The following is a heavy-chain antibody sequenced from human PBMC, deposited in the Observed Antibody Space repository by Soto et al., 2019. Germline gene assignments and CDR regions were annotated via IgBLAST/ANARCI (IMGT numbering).Heavy chain of an antibody. CDR2: ISYDGSNK. D-gene: IGHD1-20*01. V-gene: IGHV3-30*18. CDR3: AKSLRITGTFDY. CDR1: GFTFSNYG. J-gene: IGHJ4*02. Sequence: QVQLVESGGGVDQRGRSLRLSCAASGFTFSNYGMHWVRQAPGKGLEWVAVISYDGSNKHYADSVKGRFTISRDNSKNTLFLQMNSLRGEDTAVYYCAKSLRITGTFDYWGQGTLVTVSS.